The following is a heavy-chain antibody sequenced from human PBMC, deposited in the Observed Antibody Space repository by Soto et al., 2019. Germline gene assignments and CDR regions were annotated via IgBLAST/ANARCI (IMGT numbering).Heavy chain of an antibody. CDR2: ISEGGGTI. J-gene: IGHJ4*02. Sequence: PGGSVRLYCVASGSTFSSYEMNWVRQAPGKGLEWVSYISEGGGTIHYAGSVKGRFTISRNNAKNSLYLQMNSLRAEDTATYYCARNKGDYEVYWGQGTLVTVSS. CDR3: ARNKGDYEVY. D-gene: IGHD4-17*01. V-gene: IGHV3-48*03. CDR1: GSTFSSYE.